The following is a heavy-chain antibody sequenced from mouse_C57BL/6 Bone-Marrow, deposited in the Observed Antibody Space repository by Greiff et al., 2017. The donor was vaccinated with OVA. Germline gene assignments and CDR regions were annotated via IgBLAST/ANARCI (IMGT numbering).Heavy chain of an antibody. V-gene: IGHV1-80*01. Sequence: QVQLKQSGAELVKPGASVKISCKASGYAFSSYWMNWVKQRPGKGLEWIGQIYPGDGDTNYNGTFKGKATLTADKSSSTAYMQLSSLTSEDSAVYVCARSHYGSSYCWFAYWGQGTLVTVSA. CDR3: ARSHYGSSYCWFAY. CDR2: IYPGDGDT. J-gene: IGHJ3*01. D-gene: IGHD1-1*01. CDR1: GYAFSSYW.